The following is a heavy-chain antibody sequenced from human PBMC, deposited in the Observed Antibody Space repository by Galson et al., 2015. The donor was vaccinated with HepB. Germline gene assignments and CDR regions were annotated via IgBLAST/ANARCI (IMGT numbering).Heavy chain of an antibody. CDR1: GFSFSSNW. D-gene: IGHD2-15*01. CDR2: INQDGSEK. Sequence: SLRLSCAASGFSFSSNWMSRVRQAPGKGLEWVANINQDGSEKYYVDSVKGRFTVSRDNAKNSLYLQVNSLRAEDTAVYYCARWGCSGDSCHSDYWGQGTLVTVSS. J-gene: IGHJ4*02. CDR3: ARWGCSGDSCHSDY. V-gene: IGHV3-7*03.